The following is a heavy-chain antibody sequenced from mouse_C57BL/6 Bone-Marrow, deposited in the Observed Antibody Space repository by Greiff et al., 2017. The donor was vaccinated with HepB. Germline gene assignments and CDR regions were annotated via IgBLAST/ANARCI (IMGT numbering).Heavy chain of an antibody. CDR2: IHPSDSDT. D-gene: IGHD1-1*01. Sequence: QVQLQHPGAELVKPGASVKVSCKASGYTFTSYWLHWVKQRPGQGLEWIGRIHPSDSDTNYIHKFKGKATLSVDTSARTAYMQLSSLTSEDSAVYYCAMGLRSDYWGHGTTLRGCS. V-gene: IGHV1-74*01. CDR3: AMGLRSDY. J-gene: IGHJ2*01. CDR1: GYTFTSYW.